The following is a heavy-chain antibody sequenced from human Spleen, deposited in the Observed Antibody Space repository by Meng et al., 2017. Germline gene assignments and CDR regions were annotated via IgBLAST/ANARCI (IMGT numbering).Heavy chain of an antibody. Sequence: QVQLQESGPGLVKPSETLSLTCAVSGGSISSSNSWSWVRQPPGKGLEWIGEIYHGGTTSYNPSLKSRVTISVDRSKNQFSLNLSSVTAADTAVYYCARDLRAYSTSPFDYWGQGTLVTGYS. D-gene: IGHD6-6*01. CDR2: IYHGGTT. J-gene: IGHJ4*02. CDR3: ARDLRAYSTSPFDY. V-gene: IGHV4-4*02. CDR1: GGSISSSNS.